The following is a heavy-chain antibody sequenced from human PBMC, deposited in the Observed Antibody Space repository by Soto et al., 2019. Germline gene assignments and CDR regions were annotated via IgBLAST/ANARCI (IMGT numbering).Heavy chain of an antibody. CDR2: ISGRDLRT. V-gene: IGHV3-23*01. CDR3: ASSSYYDAFDM. D-gene: IGHD6-13*01. CDR1: GFSFTENS. Sequence: EVQLLESGGGWVQPGGSLRLSCVASGFSFTENSMTWVPKAPGKGLEWVSTISGRDLRTYYAASVRGRFTISRDNSKKTHYLQMNTLRAEDTALYYCASSSYYDAFDMWGQGTRVTVSS. J-gene: IGHJ3*02.